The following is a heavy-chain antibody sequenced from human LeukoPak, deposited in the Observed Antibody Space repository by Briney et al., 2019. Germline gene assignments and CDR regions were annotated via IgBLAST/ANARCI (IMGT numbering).Heavy chain of an antibody. J-gene: IGHJ4*02. CDR2: INDRGYT. Sequence: PSETLPLTCAVYGVSFSGYHWNWIRQSPEKGLEWIGEINDRGYTNYNPSLKSRVTISVDTSKKQFSLKLSSVTAADTAVYYCARDPTTEVDVPYYFDFWGQGTLVAVSS. CDR3: ARDPTTEVDVPYYFDF. V-gene: IGHV4-34*01. CDR1: GVSFSGYH. D-gene: IGHD1-14*01.